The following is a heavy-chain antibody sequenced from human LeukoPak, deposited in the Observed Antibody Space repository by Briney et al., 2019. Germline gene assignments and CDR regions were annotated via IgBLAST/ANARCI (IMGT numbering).Heavy chain of an antibody. V-gene: IGHV4-30-4*01. CDR1: GGSISSGDYY. CDR2: IYYSGST. J-gene: IGHJ4*02. Sequence: AQTLSLTCTVSGGSISSGDYYWSWIRQPPGKGLEWIGYIYYSGSTYYNPSLKSRVTISVDTSKNQFSLKLSSVTAADTAVYYCARGEDYGDTFDYWGQGTLVTASS. D-gene: IGHD4-17*01. CDR3: ARGEDYGDTFDY.